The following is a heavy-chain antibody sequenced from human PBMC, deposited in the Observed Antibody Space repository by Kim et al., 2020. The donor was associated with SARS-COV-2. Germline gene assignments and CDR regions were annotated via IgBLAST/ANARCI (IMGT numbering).Heavy chain of an antibody. V-gene: IGHV4-34*12. CDR3: ASRRGDYGDYPQNY. J-gene: IGHJ4*02. CDR2: IIHSGSA. Sequence: SETLSLTCAVYGGSFSDYSWNWIRQPPGKGLEWIGEIIHSGSAKYNPALKSRVTITVDTSKNQISLKLSSVTAADTAVYYCASRRGDYGDYPQNYCGEGTPGTVSS. CDR1: GGSFSDYS. D-gene: IGHD4-17*01.